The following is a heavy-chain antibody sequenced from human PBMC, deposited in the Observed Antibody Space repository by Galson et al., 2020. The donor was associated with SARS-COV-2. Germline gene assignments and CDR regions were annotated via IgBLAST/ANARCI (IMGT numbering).Heavy chain of an antibody. D-gene: IGHD2-15*01. J-gene: IGHJ4*02. CDR3: ARHRVLENRPILGYCSGGSCYSTLFDY. CDR2: IYYSGST. Sequence: SETLSLTCTVSGGSISSSSYYWGWIRQPPGKGLEWIGSIYYSGSTYYNPSLKSRVTISVDTSKNQFSLKLSSVTAADTAVYYCARHRVLENRPILGYCSGGSCYSTLFDYWGQGTLVTVSS. CDR1: GGSISSSSYY. V-gene: IGHV4-39*01.